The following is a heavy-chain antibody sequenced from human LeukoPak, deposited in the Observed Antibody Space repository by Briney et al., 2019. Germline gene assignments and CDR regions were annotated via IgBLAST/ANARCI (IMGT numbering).Heavy chain of an antibody. CDR1: GGSISSGDYY. Sequence: SETLSLTCTVSGGSISSGDYYWSWIRQPPGKGLEWIGYIYYSGSTYYNPSLKSRVTISVDTSKNQFSLKLSSVTAADTAVYYCARDLSTVTTHSYWYFDLWGRGTLVTVSS. CDR3: ARDLSTVTTHSYWYFDL. D-gene: IGHD4-17*01. J-gene: IGHJ2*01. V-gene: IGHV4-30-4*01. CDR2: IYYSGST.